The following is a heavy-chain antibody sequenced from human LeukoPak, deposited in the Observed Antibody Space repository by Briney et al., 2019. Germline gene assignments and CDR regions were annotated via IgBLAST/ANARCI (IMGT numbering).Heavy chain of an antibody. CDR3: ARRIAAAGTGNWFDP. CDR1: GGSISSYY. D-gene: IGHD6-13*01. Sequence: SETLSLTCTVSGGSISSYYWSWIRQPPGKGLEWIGYNYYSGSTNYNPSLKSRVTISVDTSKNQFSLRLSSVTAADTAVYYCARRIAAAGTGNWFDPWGQGTLVTVSS. CDR2: NYYSGST. V-gene: IGHV4-59*01. J-gene: IGHJ5*02.